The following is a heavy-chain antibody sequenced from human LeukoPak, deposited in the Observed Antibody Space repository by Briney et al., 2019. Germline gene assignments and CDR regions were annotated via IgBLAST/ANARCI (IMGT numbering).Heavy chain of an antibody. CDR2: ISGSGGST. V-gene: IGHV3-23*01. J-gene: IGHJ4*02. D-gene: IGHD6-19*01. Sequence: GGSLRLSCAASGFTFSSYAMSWVRQAPGKGLEWVSAISGSGGSTYYVDSVKGRFTISRDNPKNTLYLQMNSLRAEDTAVYYCAKDSTGSGWRYFDYWGQGTLVTVS. CDR3: AKDSTGSGWRYFDY. CDR1: GFTFSSYA.